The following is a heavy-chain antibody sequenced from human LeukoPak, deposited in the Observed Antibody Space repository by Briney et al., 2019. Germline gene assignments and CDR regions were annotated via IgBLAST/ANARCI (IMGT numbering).Heavy chain of an antibody. CDR3: ANGLVVVAATGAFDI. CDR2: IRYDGSNK. Sequence: GGSLRLSCAASGFTFSSYGMHWVRQAPGKGLEWVAFIRYDGSNKYYADSVKGRFTISRDNSKNTLYLQMNSLRAEDTAVYYCANGLVVVAATGAFDIWGQGTMVTVSS. V-gene: IGHV3-30*02. J-gene: IGHJ3*02. CDR1: GFTFSSYG. D-gene: IGHD2-15*01.